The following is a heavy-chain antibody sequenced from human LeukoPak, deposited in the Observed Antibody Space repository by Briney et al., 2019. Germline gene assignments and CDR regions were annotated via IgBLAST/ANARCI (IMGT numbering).Heavy chain of an antibody. CDR3: ARKGSSGWYDPFDY. CDR1: GGSISSYY. Sequence: PSETLSLTCTVSGGSISSYYWSWIRQPAGKGLEWIGHIYTSGSTNYNPSLKSRVTMSVDTSKNQFSLKLSSVTAADTAVYYCARKGSSGWYDPFDYWGQGTLVTVSP. D-gene: IGHD6-19*01. CDR2: IYTSGST. V-gene: IGHV4-4*07. J-gene: IGHJ4*02.